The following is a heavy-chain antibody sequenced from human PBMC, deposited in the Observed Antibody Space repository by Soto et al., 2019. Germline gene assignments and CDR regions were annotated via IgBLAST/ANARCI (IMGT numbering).Heavy chain of an antibody. CDR1: GDSVSNNSAA. V-gene: IGHV6-1*01. CDR3: ARENHGYLYNGMDV. D-gene: IGHD3-16*02. J-gene: IGHJ6*02. CDR2: TYYRSNGYN. Sequence: SQTLSLTCAISGDSVSNNSAAWNWISQYPSRDLEWLGRTYYRSNGYNDYAVSMKSRIIINPDTSKNQFTLQLNSLTPADTAVYFCARENHGYLYNGMDVWGQGTTVTVS.